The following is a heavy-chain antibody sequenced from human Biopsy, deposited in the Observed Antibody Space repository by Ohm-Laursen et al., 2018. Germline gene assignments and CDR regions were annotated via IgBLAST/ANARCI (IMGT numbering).Heavy chain of an antibody. CDR1: GKTFSDYQ. V-gene: IGHV4-4*07. CDR3: ARHAPSYSGSYWRYFDL. D-gene: IGHD1-26*01. CDR2: IYTSGST. Sequence: TLSLTCAAFGKTFSDYQWSWIRQPPGKGLEWIGRIYTSGSTNFNPSLKSRVTISVDTSMNHLSLRLTFVTAADTAVYYCARHAPSYSGSYWRYFDLWGRGTLVTVSS. J-gene: IGHJ2*01.